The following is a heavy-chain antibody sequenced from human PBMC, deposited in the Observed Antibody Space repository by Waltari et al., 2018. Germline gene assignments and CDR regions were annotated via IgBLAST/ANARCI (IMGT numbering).Heavy chain of an antibody. Sequence: QVQLQQWGAGLLKPSETLSLTCAVYGGSFSGYYWSWIRQPPGKGLEWIGEINHSGSTNYNPSLKSRVTISVDTSKNQFSLKLSSVTAADTAVYYCARVPHDYGGNGIDYWGQGTLVTVSS. V-gene: IGHV4-34*01. CDR2: INHSGST. CDR3: ARVPHDYGGNGIDY. CDR1: GGSFSGYY. J-gene: IGHJ4*02. D-gene: IGHD4-17*01.